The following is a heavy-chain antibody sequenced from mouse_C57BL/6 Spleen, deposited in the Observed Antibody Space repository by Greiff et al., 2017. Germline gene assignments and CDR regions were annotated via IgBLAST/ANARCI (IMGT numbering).Heavy chain of an antibody. CDR3: AREGDLGYAMDY. D-gene: IGHD2-13*01. J-gene: IGHJ4*01. Sequence: EVKLMESGPGLVKPSQSLSLTCSVTGYSITSGYYWYWIRQFPGNNLEWMGYISYDGSNNYNPSLKNRISITRDTTKNQFFLKLNAVTTEDTATYYCAREGDLGYAMDYWGQGTSVTVSS. CDR1: GYSITSGYY. CDR2: ISYDGSN. V-gene: IGHV3-6*01.